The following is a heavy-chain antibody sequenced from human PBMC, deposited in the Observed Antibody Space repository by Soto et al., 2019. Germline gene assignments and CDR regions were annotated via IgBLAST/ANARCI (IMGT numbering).Heavy chain of an antibody. CDR2: ISYDGSNK. J-gene: IGHJ5*02. CDR3: ARGLGVANNWFDP. D-gene: IGHD2-21*01. Sequence: VGSLRLSCAASGFTVSSNYMSWVRQAPGKGLEWVAVISYDGSNKYYADSVKGRFTISRDNSKNSLYLQMNSLRDEDTAVYYCARGLGVANNWFDPWGQGTLVTVSS. V-gene: IGHV3-30*03. CDR1: GFTVSSNY.